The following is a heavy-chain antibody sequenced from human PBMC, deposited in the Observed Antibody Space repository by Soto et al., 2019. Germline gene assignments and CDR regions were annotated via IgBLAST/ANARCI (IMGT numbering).Heavy chain of an antibody. CDR1: GGSITSSSYY. V-gene: IGHV4-31*03. CDR2: IYYSGST. Sequence: PSETLSLTCTVSGGSITSSSYYWGWVRQPPGKGLEWIGYIYYSGSTYYNPSLKSRVTISVDTSKNQFSLKLSSVTAADTAVYYCASVKRGYENFDYWGQGTLVTVPQ. J-gene: IGHJ4*02. D-gene: IGHD1-1*01. CDR3: ASVKRGYENFDY.